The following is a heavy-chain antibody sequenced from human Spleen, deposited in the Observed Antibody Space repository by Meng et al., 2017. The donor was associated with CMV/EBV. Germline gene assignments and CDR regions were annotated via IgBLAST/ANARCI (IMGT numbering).Heavy chain of an antibody. D-gene: IGHD1-1*01. CDR2: INCYNGNA. J-gene: IGHJ3*01. CDR3: ARYTRVAFDV. Sequence: ASVKVSCKASGYTFTDHYFHWVRQAPGQGLDWMGWINCYNGNANYAQKVQGRVIMTTDTSTTTAYLELRSLTSDDTAVYYCARYTRVAFDVWGQGTTVTVSS. V-gene: IGHV1-18*04. CDR1: GYTFTDHY.